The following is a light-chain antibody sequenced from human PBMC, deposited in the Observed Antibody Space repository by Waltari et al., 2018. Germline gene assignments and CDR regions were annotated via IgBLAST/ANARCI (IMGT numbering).Light chain of an antibody. CDR3: ASWDDSLNGPV. CDR2: RNN. V-gene: IGLV1-44*01. J-gene: IGLJ3*02. CDR1: TSNIGIKH. Sequence: SVLTQPPSTSGTPSQRVVISFSGITSNIGIKHVNWYQQLPGTAPTVLIYRNNQRPSGVPDRFSGSKSGTSASLAISGLQSADEATYYCASWDDSLNGPVFGGGTKLTVL.